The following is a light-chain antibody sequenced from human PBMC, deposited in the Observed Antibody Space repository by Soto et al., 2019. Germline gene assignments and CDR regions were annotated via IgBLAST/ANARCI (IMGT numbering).Light chain of an antibody. CDR2: GSS. J-gene: IGKJ2*01. CDR1: QSVSSN. V-gene: IGKV3-15*01. Sequence: EIVMTQSPATLSVSTGERATLSCRASQSVSSNLAWYQQKPGQAPRLLIYGSSTRATGIPARFSGSGSGTEFTLTISSLQSEDFAVYYCQQYNKWPPYTFSQGTKLEIK. CDR3: QQYNKWPPYT.